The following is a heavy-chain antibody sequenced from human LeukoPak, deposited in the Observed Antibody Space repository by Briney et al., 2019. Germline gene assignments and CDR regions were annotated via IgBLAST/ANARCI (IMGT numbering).Heavy chain of an antibody. CDR1: GFTFSSYA. CDR3: AKDRSGYSYGDDTCDI. D-gene: IGHD5-18*01. Sequence: PGGSLRLSCAASGFTFSSYAMSWVRQAPGKGLEWVSAISGSGGSTYYADSVKGRLTISRDNSKNTLYLQMNSLRAEDTAVYYCAKDRSGYSYGDDTCDIWGQGTMVTVSS. CDR2: ISGSGGST. V-gene: IGHV3-23*01. J-gene: IGHJ3*02.